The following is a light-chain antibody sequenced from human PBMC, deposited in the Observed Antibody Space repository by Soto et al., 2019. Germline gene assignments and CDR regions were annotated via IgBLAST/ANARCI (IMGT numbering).Light chain of an antibody. Sequence: QLVLTQSPSASASLGASVKLTCTLSSGHSSYAIAWHQKQPGKGPRYLMDLNNDGSHTKGDWIPDRFSGSSSGADRYLIISSLQSEDEADYYCQTWGTGFQFFGGGTKLTVL. CDR1: SGHSSYA. V-gene: IGLV4-69*01. CDR3: QTWGTGFQF. J-gene: IGLJ2*01. CDR2: LNNDGSH.